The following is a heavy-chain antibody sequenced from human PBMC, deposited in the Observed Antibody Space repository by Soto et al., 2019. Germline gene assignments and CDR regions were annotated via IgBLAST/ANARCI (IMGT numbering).Heavy chain of an antibody. CDR3: AREGLSFYFDTSGYYHLDY. V-gene: IGHV1-18*01. Sequence: QVQLVQSGAEVKKPGASVKVSCKASGYTFTNYGINWVRQAPGQGLEWMGWINPNNGDTNYAQNLQGRVTMTTDTSTSTAYMELRSLRSDDTAVYYCAREGLSFYFDTSGYYHLDYWGQGTLVTVSS. CDR1: GYTFTNYG. J-gene: IGHJ4*02. D-gene: IGHD3-22*01. CDR2: INPNNGDT.